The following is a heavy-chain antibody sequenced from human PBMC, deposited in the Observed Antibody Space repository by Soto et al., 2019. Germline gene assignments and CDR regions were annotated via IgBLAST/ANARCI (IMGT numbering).Heavy chain of an antibody. D-gene: IGHD5-12*01. CDR2: ISYDGSNK. J-gene: IGHJ6*02. CDR3: AKARGYYYYGMDV. V-gene: IGHV3-30*18. CDR1: GFTFSSYV. Sequence: TGGSLRLSCAASGFTFSSYVMHGVRQAPGKGLEWVAVISYDGSNKYYADSVKGRFTISRDNSKNTLYLQMNSLRAEDTAVYYCAKARGYYYYGMDVWGQGTTVTVSS.